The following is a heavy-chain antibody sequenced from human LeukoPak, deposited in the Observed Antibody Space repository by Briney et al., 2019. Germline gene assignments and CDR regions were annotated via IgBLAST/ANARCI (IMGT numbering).Heavy chain of an antibody. CDR1: GFTFSSYG. V-gene: IGHV3-30*02. CDR2: IRYDGSNK. J-gene: IGHJ6*03. D-gene: IGHD7-27*01. CDR3: AKDLQLGMSYYYYYMDV. Sequence: GGSLRLSCAASGFTFSSYGMHWVRQAPGKGLEWVAFIRYDGSNKCYADSVKGRFTISRDNSKNTLYLQMNSLRAEDTAVYYCAKDLQLGMSYYYYYMDVWGKGTTVTISS.